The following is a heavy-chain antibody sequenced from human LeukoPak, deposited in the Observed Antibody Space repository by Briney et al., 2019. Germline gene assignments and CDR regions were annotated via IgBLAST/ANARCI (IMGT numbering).Heavy chain of an antibody. CDR1: GFTFDDYA. D-gene: IGHD3-22*01. CDR2: ISGDGGST. V-gene: IGHV3-43*02. Sequence: GGSLRLSCAASGFTFDDYAMHWVRQAPGKGLEWVSLISGDGGSTYYADSVKGLFTISRDNSKNSLYLQMNSLRTEDTALYYCAKAYYDSSGYYGSDYWGQGTLVTVSS. J-gene: IGHJ4*02. CDR3: AKAYYDSSGYYGSDY.